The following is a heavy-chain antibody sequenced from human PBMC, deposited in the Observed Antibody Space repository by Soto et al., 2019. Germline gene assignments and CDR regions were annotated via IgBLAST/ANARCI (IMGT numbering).Heavy chain of an antibody. Sequence: LRNTVYGGKFRDLDWRWIRKQTGKGLEWIGEINHSGSTNYNPSLKSRVTISVDTSKNQFSLKLSSVTAADTAVYYCARGRAYSSGWISSYYYGMDVWGQGTTVTVSS. CDR2: INHSGST. CDR3: ARGRAYSSGWISSYYYGMDV. CDR1: GGKFRDLD. J-gene: IGHJ6*02. V-gene: IGHV4-34*01. D-gene: IGHD6-19*01.